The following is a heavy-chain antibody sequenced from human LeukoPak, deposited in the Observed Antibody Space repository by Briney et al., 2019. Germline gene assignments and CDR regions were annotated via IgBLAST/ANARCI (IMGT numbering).Heavy chain of an antibody. V-gene: IGHV1-2*02. CDR2: INPNSGGT. CDR3: ARALSIAAADQLSHGY. Sequence: ASVKVSCKASGYTFTGYYMHWVRQAPGQGLEWMGWINPNSGGTNYAQTFQGRVTMTRDTSISTAYMELSRLRSDDTAVYYCARALSIAAADQLSHGYWGQGTLVTVSS. D-gene: IGHD6-13*01. J-gene: IGHJ4*02. CDR1: GYTFTGYY.